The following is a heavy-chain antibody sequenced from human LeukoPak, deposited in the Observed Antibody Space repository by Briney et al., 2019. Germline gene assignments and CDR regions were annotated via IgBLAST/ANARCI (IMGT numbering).Heavy chain of an antibody. CDR1: GFTLSSHA. D-gene: IGHD2-2*02. V-gene: IGHV3-30-3*01. CDR2: ISYDGSNK. Sequence: GRSLRLSCAASGFTLSSHAMEWVRQAPGKGLEWVAVISYDGSNKYYADSVKGRFTISRDNSKNTLYLQMNSLRAEDTAVYYCARGLCSSTSCYTTDFDYWGQGTLVTVSS. CDR3: ARGLCSSTSCYTTDFDY. J-gene: IGHJ4*02.